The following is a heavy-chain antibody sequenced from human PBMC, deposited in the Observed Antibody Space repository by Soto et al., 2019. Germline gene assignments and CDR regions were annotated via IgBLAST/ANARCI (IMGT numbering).Heavy chain of an antibody. CDR3: ARETGSGPTYYYDSSGSSSD. CDR2: IYHSGST. CDR1: GGSISSGGYS. V-gene: IGHV4-30-2*01. Sequence: SETLSLTCAVSGGSISSGGYSWSWIRQPPGKGLEWIRYIYHSGSTYYNPSLKSRVTISVDRSKNQFSLKLSSVTAADTAVYYCARETGSGPTYYYDSSGSSSDWGQGTLVTLAS. J-gene: IGHJ4*02. D-gene: IGHD3-22*01.